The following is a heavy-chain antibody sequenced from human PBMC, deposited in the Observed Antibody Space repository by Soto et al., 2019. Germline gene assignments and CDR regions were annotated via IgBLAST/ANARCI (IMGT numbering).Heavy chain of an antibody. CDR3: ARRYGDCFDY. D-gene: IGHD4-17*01. Sequence: SETLSLTCTVSGASISSYYWSWIRQPPGKGLEWIGYIYYSGSTNYNPSLKSRITISVDTSKNQFSLKLSSVTAADTAVYYCARRYGDCFDYWGRGTLVTVSS. CDR1: GASISSYY. J-gene: IGHJ4*02. V-gene: IGHV4-59*08. CDR2: IYYSGST.